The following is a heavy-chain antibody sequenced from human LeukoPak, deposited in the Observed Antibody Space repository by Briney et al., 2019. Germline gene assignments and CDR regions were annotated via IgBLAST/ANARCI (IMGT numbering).Heavy chain of an antibody. CDR1: GYTFTSYD. J-gene: IGHJ6*02. CDR2: MNPNSGNT. CDR3: ARGRITIFGRATGYYYGMDV. V-gene: IGHV1-8*01. D-gene: IGHD3-3*01. Sequence: ASVKVSCKASGYTFTSYDINWVRQATGQGLEWMGWMNPNSGNTGYAQKFQGRVTMTRNTSISTAYMELSSLRSEDTAVYYCARGRITIFGRATGYYYGMDVWGQRTTVTVSS.